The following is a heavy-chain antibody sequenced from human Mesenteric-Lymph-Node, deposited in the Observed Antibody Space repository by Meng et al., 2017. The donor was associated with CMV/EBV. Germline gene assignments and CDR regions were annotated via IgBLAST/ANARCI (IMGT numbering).Heavy chain of an antibody. Sequence: LSLTCAASRFTFSSSAMSWVRQAPGKGLEWVSAISGSGGSTYYADSVKGRFTISRDNSKSTLYLRMNSLRAEDTALYYCAKEQVLVGATYYYGMDVWGQGTTVTVSS. V-gene: IGHV3-23*01. CDR1: RFTFSSSA. J-gene: IGHJ6*02. CDR2: ISGSGGST. D-gene: IGHD1-26*01. CDR3: AKEQVLVGATYYYGMDV.